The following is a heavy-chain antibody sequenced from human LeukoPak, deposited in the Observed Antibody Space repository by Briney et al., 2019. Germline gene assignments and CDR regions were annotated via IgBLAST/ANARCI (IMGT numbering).Heavy chain of an antibody. D-gene: IGHD3-22*01. J-gene: IGHJ2*01. V-gene: IGHV4-59*01. CDR1: GDSISSTYY. Sequence: SETLSLTCTVSGDSISSTYYWSWIRQPPGKGLEWIGYIDYSGSTNYNPSLQRRVTISVDTSKKQFSLNLSSVAAADTAVYYCAREGRGYYYISYWYLDLWGRGTLVTVSS. CDR3: AREGRGYYYISYWYLDL. CDR2: IDYSGST.